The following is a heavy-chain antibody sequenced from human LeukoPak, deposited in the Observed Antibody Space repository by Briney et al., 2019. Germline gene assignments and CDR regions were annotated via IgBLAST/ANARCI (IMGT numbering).Heavy chain of an antibody. CDR2: ISFDKSNQ. CDR3: ARARPSMWIDY. J-gene: IGHJ4*02. CDR1: GVIFSNFN. Sequence: GGSLRLSCAASGVIFSNFNMHWVRQAPGKGLEWIASISFDKSNQDYTDSVKGRFTISRDNSNNTLYLQMNSLRPDDTAVYYCARARPSMWIDYWGQGTLVTVSS. D-gene: IGHD5-12*01. V-gene: IGHV3-30*04.